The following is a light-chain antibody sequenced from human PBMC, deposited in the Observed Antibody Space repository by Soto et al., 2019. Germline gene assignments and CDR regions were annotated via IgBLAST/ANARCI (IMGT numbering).Light chain of an antibody. CDR2: GAS. V-gene: IGKV3-20*01. J-gene: IGKJ2*01. CDR3: QQFGSSQYT. Sequence: EIVLTQSPGTLSLSPGERATLSCRASQSVSSINLAWYQQKPGQAPRLLIYGASSRATGIPDRFSGSGSGTDFILTISTLEPEDFAVYYCQQFGSSQYTFGQGTKLEIK. CDR1: QSVSSIN.